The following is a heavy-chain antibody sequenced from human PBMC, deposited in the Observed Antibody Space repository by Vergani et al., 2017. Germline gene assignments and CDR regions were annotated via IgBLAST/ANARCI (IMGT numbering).Heavy chain of an antibody. D-gene: IGHD3-16*02. CDR2: FDPEDGET. V-gene: IGHV1-24*01. CDR1: GYTLTELS. CDR3: ATEKWGNVWGSYRWGLDY. J-gene: IGHJ4*02. Sequence: QVQLVQSGAEVKKPGASVKVSCKVSGYTLTELSMHWVRQAPGKGLEWMGGFDPEDGETIYAQKFQGRVTMTEDTSTDTAYMERSSLRAEDTAVYYCATEKWGNVWGSYRWGLDYWGQGTLVTVSS.